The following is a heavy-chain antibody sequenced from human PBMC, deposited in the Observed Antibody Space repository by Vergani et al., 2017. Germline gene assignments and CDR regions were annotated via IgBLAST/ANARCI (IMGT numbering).Heavy chain of an antibody. D-gene: IGHD3-22*01. CDR2: IYYSGSP. CDR3: ARDLTSSGYYYGYYGMDV. V-gene: IGHV4-59*01. Sequence: QVQLQESGPGLVKPSETLSLTCTVSGGSISSYYWSWIRQPPGKGLEWIGYIYYSGSPNYHPFLKSRVTISVDTSKNQFSLKLSSVTAADTAVYYCARDLTSSGYYYGYYGMDVWGQGTTVTVSS. CDR1: GGSISSYY. J-gene: IGHJ6*02.